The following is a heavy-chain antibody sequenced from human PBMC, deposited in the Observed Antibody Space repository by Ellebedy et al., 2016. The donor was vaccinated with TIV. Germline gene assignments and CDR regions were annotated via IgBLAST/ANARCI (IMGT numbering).Heavy chain of an antibody. CDR2: INHSGST. D-gene: IGHD1-1*01. CDR3: ARDTTERSRLD. J-gene: IGHJ4*02. V-gene: IGHV4-34*01. CDR1: GGSFSGYY. Sequence: MPSETLSLTCAVYGGSFSGYYWSWIRQPPGKGLEWIGEINHSGSTNYNPSLKSRVTISVDKSKNQFSLKLSSVTAADTAVYYCARDTTERSRLDWGQGTLVTVSS.